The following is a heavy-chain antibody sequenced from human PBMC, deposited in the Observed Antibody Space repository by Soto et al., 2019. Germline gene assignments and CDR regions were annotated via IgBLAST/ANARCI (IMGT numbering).Heavy chain of an antibody. Sequence: QVQLQESGPGLVKPSGTLSLTCAVSGGSFSSRNWWTWVRQPPGKGLEWIGEIYHSGSTNYNPSLKSXXTXSXXKSKNQCSLKLNSVTAADTAVYYCARNRGSSDFDYWGQGTLVTVSS. V-gene: IGHV4-4*02. CDR2: IYHSGST. J-gene: IGHJ4*02. CDR3: ARNRGSSDFDY. CDR1: GGSFSSRNW. D-gene: IGHD6-13*01.